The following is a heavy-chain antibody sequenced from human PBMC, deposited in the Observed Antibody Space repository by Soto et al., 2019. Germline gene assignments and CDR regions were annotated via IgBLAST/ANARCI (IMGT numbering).Heavy chain of an antibody. CDR2: IWYDGSNK. J-gene: IGHJ4*02. Sequence: QVQLVESGGGVVQPGRSLRLSCAASGFTFSSYGMHWVRQAPGKGLEWVALIWYDGSNKYYADSVKGRFTISRDNSKNTLYLQMNSLRDEDTAVYYCARPDSSGYYWGLDYWGQGTLVTVSS. CDR3: ARPDSSGYYWGLDY. V-gene: IGHV3-33*01. CDR1: GFTFSSYG. D-gene: IGHD3-22*01.